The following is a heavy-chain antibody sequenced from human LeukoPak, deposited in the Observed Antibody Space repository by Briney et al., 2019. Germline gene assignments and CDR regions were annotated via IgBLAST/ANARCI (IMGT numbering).Heavy chain of an antibody. Sequence: ASVKVSCKASGYTFTSYGISWVRQAPGQGLEWMGWISAYNGNTNYAQKLQGRVTMTTDTSTSTAYMELRSLRSDDTAVYYCARERALSMVRGVHLNDAFDIWGQGIMVTVSS. J-gene: IGHJ3*02. CDR1: GYTFTSYG. CDR3: ARERALSMVRGVHLNDAFDI. D-gene: IGHD3-10*01. V-gene: IGHV1-18*01. CDR2: ISAYNGNT.